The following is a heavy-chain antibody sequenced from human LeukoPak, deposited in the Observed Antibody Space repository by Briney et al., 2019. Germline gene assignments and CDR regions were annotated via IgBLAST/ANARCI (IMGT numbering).Heavy chain of an antibody. CDR1: GYTFTGCY. V-gene: IGHV1-2*02. CDR2: INPNSGGT. CDR3: ALIGDHAWFDP. J-gene: IGHJ5*02. D-gene: IGHD3-10*01. Sequence: GASVKVSCKASGYTFTGCYIFWVRQAPGQGLEWMGWINPNSGGTNYAQEFQGRVTMTRDTSITTAYMELSTLRSDDTAVYYCALIGDHAWFDPWGQGTLVTVSS.